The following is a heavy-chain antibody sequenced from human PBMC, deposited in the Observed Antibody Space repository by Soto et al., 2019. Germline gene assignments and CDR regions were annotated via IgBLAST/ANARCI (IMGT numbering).Heavy chain of an antibody. CDR2: IYHTGNT. D-gene: IGHD3-22*01. Sequence: SETLSLTYTVSGGSISNSRYYWAWIRQPPGKGLEWIGSIYHTGNTYYNPSLRSRVTISVDTSKNQFSLKLTSVTAADTAVYYCARDYYDSSDYTTNWFDPWGQG. V-gene: IGHV4-39*01. CDR1: GGSISNSRYY. CDR3: ARDYYDSSDYTTNWFDP. J-gene: IGHJ5*02.